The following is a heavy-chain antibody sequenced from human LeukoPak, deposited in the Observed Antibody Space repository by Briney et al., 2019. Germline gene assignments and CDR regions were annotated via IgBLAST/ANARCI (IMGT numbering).Heavy chain of an antibody. D-gene: IGHD6-13*01. CDR3: ARIGSSWENYFDY. CDR1: GGSISSYY. CDR2: IYYSGST. J-gene: IGHJ4*02. V-gene: IGHV4-59*01. Sequence: SETLSLTCTVSGGSISSYYWSWIRQPPGKGLEWIGYIYYSGSTNYNPSLKSRVTMSVDTSKNQFSLKLSSVTAADTAVYYCARIGSSWENYFDYWGQGTLVTVSS.